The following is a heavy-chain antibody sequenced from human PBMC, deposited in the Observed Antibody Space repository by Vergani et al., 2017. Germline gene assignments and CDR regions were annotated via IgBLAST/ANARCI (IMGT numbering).Heavy chain of an antibody. J-gene: IGHJ4*02. CDR3: TRGWYYDSIAYWAY. CDR2: INPNSGGT. V-gene: IGHV1-2*02. D-gene: IGHD3-22*01. Sequence: QVQLVQSGAEVKKPWASVKVSCKASGYTFTGYYMHLVRQAPGQGLELIGWINPNSGGTNYAQKFQGRITMTRDTSISTAYMELSRLRSDDTAVYYCTRGWYYDSIAYWAYWGQGTLVTVSS. CDR1: GYTFTGYY.